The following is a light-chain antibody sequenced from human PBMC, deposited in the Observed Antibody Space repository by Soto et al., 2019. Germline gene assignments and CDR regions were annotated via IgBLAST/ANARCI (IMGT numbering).Light chain of an antibody. CDR3: QQYENLPLT. CDR1: QGISSY. J-gene: IGKJ4*01. CDR2: DAS. Sequence: VLWVTHVPSLLSASTGAIATTSCRMSQGISSYLAWYQQKPGKAPKLLIYDASDLETGVPSRFSGSGSGTDFTLTINSLKPEDSATDEGQQYENLPLTFGGGTKVDIK. V-gene: IGKV1D-8*03.